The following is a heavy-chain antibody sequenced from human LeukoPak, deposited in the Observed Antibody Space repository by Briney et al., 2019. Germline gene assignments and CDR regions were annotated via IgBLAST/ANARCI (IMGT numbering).Heavy chain of an antibody. V-gene: IGHV1-24*01. J-gene: IGHJ4*02. CDR3: ATAGYCSGGSCSYYFDY. CDR1: GYTLSKLS. Sequence: GASVKVSCKVSGYTLSKLSMHWVRQAPGKGLVWVGRFNPEDGETIYAQKFKGRVTMSEDKSTNTAYMELSSLRAEDTAVYYCATAGYCSGGSCSYYFDYWGQGTLVTVSS. CDR2: FNPEDGET. D-gene: IGHD2-15*01.